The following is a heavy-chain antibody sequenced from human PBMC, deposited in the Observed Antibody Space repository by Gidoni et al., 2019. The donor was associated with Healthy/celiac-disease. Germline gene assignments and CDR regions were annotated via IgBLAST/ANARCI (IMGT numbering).Heavy chain of an antibody. CDR2: IKSKTDGGTT. Sequence: EVQLVESGGGLVKPGGSLRLSCAASGFTLSNAWMSWVRQAPGKGLEWVGRIKSKTDGGTTDYAAPVKGRFTISRDDSKNTLYLQMNSLKTEDTAVYYCTTVPRAAARPPPRLFDYWGQGTLVTVSS. CDR1: GFTLSNAW. D-gene: IGHD6-6*01. V-gene: IGHV3-15*01. J-gene: IGHJ4*02. CDR3: TTVPRAAARPPPRLFDY.